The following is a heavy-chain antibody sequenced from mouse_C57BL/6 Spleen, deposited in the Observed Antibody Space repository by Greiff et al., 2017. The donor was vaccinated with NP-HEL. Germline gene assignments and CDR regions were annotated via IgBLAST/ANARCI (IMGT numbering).Heavy chain of an antibody. J-gene: IGHJ2*01. CDR2: INPSSGYT. CDR3: ARGERDSLYFDY. Sequence: VQLQQSGAELARPGASVKMSCKASGYTFTSYTMHWVKQRPGQGLEWIGYINPSSGYTKYNQKFKDKATLTADKSSSTAYMQLSSLTSEDSAVYYCARGERDSLYFDYWGQGTTLTVSS. V-gene: IGHV1-4*01. CDR1: GYTFTSYT.